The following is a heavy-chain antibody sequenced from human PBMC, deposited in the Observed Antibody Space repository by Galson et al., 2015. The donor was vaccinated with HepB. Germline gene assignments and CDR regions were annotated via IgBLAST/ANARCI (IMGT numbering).Heavy chain of an antibody. CDR1: GGTFSSYA. D-gene: IGHD3-22*01. Sequence: SVKVSCKASGGTFSSYAISWVRQAPGQGLEWMGGIIPIFGIANYAQKFQGRVTITADKSTSTAYMELSSLRSEDTAVYYCARDAGYDSSGYNWFDPWGQGTLVTVSS. CDR3: ARDAGYDSSGYNWFDP. V-gene: IGHV1-69*10. CDR2: IIPIFGIA. J-gene: IGHJ5*02.